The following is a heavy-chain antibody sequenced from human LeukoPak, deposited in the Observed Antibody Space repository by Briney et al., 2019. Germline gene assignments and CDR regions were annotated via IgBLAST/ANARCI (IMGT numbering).Heavy chain of an antibody. V-gene: IGHV4-39*01. CDR1: GDSISSNSYY. CDR2: IYYSGNP. Sequence: SETLSLTCTVSGDSISSNSYYWGWIRQPPGKGLEWLGSIYYSGNPFYNPSLKSRVTISVDPSKNQFSLSLDSVTAADTAVYYCASQLDDYYDSTGYYTGFIDYWGPGTLVTVSS. J-gene: IGHJ4*02. CDR3: ASQLDDYYDSTGYYTGFIDY. D-gene: IGHD3-22*01.